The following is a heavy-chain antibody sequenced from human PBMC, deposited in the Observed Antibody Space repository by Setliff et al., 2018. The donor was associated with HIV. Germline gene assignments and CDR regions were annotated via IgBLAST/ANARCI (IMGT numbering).Heavy chain of an antibody. J-gene: IGHJ4*02. CDR1: GGSFSDYY. CDR2: IKHSGST. CDR3: ARGGFKWSGSYADY. V-gene: IGHV4-34*01. D-gene: IGHD1-26*01. Sequence: KPSETLSLTCAVHGGSFSDYYWTWIRQPPGKGLEWIGEIKHSGSTNYNPSLKSRVTISVDTPKNQFSLNLTSVTAADTAVYYCARGGFKWSGSYADYWGQGTLVTVSS.